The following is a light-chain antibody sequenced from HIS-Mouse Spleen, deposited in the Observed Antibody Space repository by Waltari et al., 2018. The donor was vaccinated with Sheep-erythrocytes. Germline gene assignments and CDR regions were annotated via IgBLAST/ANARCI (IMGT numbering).Light chain of an antibody. J-gene: IGKJ1*01. V-gene: IGKV1-8*01. CDR2: AAS. CDR1: QGISSY. Sequence: AIRMTQSTSSFSASTGDRVTITCRASQGISSYLAWYQQKPGKAPKLLFYAASTLQSGVPSRFSGSGSGTDFTLTISCLQSEDFATYYCQQYYSYPPTFGQGTKVEIK. CDR3: QQYYSYPPT.